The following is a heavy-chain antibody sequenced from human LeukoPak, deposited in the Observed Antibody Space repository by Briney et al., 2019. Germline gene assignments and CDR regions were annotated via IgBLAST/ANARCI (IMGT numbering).Heavy chain of an antibody. J-gene: IGHJ5*02. CDR3: ARDGDPYSAYKNWFDP. CDR2: IWYDGSNK. Sequence: SGGSLRLSCAASGFTFSSYGMYWVRQAPGKGLEWVAIIWYDGSNKYYADSVKGRFTISRDNSKNTLYLQMNSLRAEDTAVYYCARDGDPYSAYKNWFDPWGQGTLVTVSS. V-gene: IGHV3-33*01. CDR1: GFTFSSYG. D-gene: IGHD5-12*01.